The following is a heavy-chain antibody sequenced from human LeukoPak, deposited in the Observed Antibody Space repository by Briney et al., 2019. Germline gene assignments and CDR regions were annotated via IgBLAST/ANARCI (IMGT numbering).Heavy chain of an antibody. J-gene: IGHJ4*02. D-gene: IGHD3-22*01. V-gene: IGHV3-7*03. Sequence: GGSLRLSCVVSTFTFSDYWMSWVRQAPGKGLEWVANIKQDGSEKYYVDSVKGRFTISRDNAKNSLYLQMNSLRVEDTAVYYCARDPGYGTMIVVWGQGTLVTVSS. CDR2: IKQDGSEK. CDR3: ARDPGYGTMIVV. CDR1: TFTFSDYW.